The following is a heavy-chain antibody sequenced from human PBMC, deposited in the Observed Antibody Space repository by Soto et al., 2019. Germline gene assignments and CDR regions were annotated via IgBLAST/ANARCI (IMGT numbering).Heavy chain of an antibody. D-gene: IGHD6-19*01. CDR3: ARLHGYSSGWYDY. CDR2: ISTSNGNA. V-gene: IGHV1-18*04. J-gene: IGHJ4*02. Sequence: ASVKVSCKASGYTFSSNGVSWVRQAPGQGLEWMGWISTSNGNAHYAQKFQGRVTMTTDTSTNTAYMELTSLSSDDTAVYYCARLHGYSSGWYDYWGQGTLVTVSS. CDR1: GYTFSSNG.